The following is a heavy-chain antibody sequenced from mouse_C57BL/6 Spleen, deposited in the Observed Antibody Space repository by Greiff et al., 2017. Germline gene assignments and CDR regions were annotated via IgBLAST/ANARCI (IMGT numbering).Heavy chain of an antibody. Sequence: VQLQESGAELARPGASVKLSCKASGYTFTSYGISWVKQRTGQGLEWIGEIYPRSGTTDYNEKFKGKATLSADKSSSTAYMELRSLTSEDSAVYFCARPLNSNYEGAMDYWGQGTSVTVSS. J-gene: IGHJ4*01. D-gene: IGHD2-5*01. V-gene: IGHV1-81*01. CDR1: GYTFTSYG. CDR2: IYPRSGTT. CDR3: ARPLNSNYEGAMDY.